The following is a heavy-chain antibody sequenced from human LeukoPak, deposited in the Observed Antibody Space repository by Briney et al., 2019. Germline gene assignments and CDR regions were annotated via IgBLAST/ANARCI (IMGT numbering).Heavy chain of an antibody. D-gene: IGHD6-13*01. CDR2: IYYTGST. CDR3: ARSSSWYSYFDY. V-gene: IGHV4-59*01. J-gene: IGHJ4*02. Sequence: SETLSLTCTVSGGSISSFYWSWIRQPPGKGLEWIGYIYYTGSTNYNPSLKSRVTISVDTSKNQFSLKLSSVTAADTAVYYCARSSSWYSYFDYWGQGTLVTVSS. CDR1: GGSISSFY.